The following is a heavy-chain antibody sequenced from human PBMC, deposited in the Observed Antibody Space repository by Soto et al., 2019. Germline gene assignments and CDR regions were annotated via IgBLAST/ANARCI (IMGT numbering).Heavy chain of an antibody. CDR3: TRVLSRLRFLEWLPQAFDY. V-gene: IGHV3-49*03. D-gene: IGHD3-3*01. CDR1: GFTFGDYA. Sequence: PGGSLRLSCTASGFTFGDYAMSWFRQAPGKGLEWVGFIRSKAYGGTTEYAASVKGRFTISRDDSKSIAYLQMNSLKTEDTAVYYCTRVLSRLRFLEWLPQAFDYWGQGTQVTVSS. J-gene: IGHJ4*02. CDR2: IRSKAYGGTT.